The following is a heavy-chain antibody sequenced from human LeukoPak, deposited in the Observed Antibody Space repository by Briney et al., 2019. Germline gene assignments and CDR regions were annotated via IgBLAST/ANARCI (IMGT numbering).Heavy chain of an antibody. J-gene: IGHJ4*02. CDR3: ARTFGELLSTFDY. D-gene: IGHD3-10*01. V-gene: IGHV3-48*03. CDR1: GFTFSSYE. CDR2: ISSSGSTI. Sequence: PGGSLRLSCAASGFTFSSYEMNWVRQAPGKGLEWVSYISSSGSTIYYADSVKGRFTISRDNAKNSLYLQMNRLRAEDTAVYYCARTFGELLSTFDYWGQGTLVTVSS.